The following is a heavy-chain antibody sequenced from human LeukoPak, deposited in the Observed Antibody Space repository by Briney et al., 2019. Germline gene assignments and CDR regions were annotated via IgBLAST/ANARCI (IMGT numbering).Heavy chain of an antibody. Sequence: PGGSLRLSCAASGFTFSSYGMSWVRQAPGKGLEWVSAISGSGGSTYYADSVKGRFTISRDNFKNTLYLQMNSLRAEDTAVYYCAKGDSGHSALFDYGGQGTLVTVS. CDR3: AKGDSGHSALFDY. CDR1: GFTFSSYG. V-gene: IGHV3-23*01. J-gene: IGHJ4*02. CDR2: ISGSGGST. D-gene: IGHD2-21*02.